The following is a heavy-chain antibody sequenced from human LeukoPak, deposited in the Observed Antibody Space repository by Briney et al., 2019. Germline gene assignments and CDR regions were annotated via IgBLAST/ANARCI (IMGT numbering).Heavy chain of an antibody. V-gene: IGHV4-39*01. CDR2: IYYSGST. Sequence: SETLSLTCTVSGGSISSSSYYWGWIRQPPGKGLGWIGSIYYSGSTYYNPSLKSRVTISVDTSKNQFSLKLSSVTAADTAVYYCARHGLYGLGRKNWFDPWGQGTLVTVSS. J-gene: IGHJ5*02. CDR1: GGSISSSSYY. CDR3: ARHGLYGLGRKNWFDP. D-gene: IGHD4-17*01.